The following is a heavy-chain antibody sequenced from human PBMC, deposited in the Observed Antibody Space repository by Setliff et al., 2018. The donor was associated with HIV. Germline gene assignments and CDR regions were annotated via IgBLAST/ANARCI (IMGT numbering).Heavy chain of an antibody. J-gene: IGHJ4*02. CDR2: INPSGGST. CDR3: ARDGGSGTTVTFTLDY. Sequence: ASVKVSCKASGYTFTSYYMHWVRQAPGQGLEWMGIINPSGGSTSYAQKFQGRVTMTRDTSTSTVYMELSSLRSEDTAVYYCARDGGSGTTVTFTLDYWGQGALVTVSS. CDR1: GYTFTSYY. D-gene: IGHD4-17*01. V-gene: IGHV1-46*01.